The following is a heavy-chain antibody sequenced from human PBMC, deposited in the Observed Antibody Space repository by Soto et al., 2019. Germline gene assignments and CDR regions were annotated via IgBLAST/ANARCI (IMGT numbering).Heavy chain of an antibody. CDR3: AKPAPSSGWYTFDY. CDR2: ISGSSGTT. J-gene: IGHJ4*02. Sequence: GGSLRLSCAASGFPFNDYALSWVRQAPGKGLEWVSAISGSSGTTYYADSVKGRFTISRDNSKNTLFLQMNSLRAEDRAVYYCAKPAPSSGWYTFDYWGQGALVTVSS. CDR1: GFPFNDYA. V-gene: IGHV3-23*01. D-gene: IGHD6-19*01.